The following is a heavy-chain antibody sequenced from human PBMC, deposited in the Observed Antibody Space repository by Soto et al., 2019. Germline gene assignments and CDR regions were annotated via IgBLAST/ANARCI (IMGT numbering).Heavy chain of an antibody. D-gene: IGHD1-1*01. Sequence: SVKVSCKASGGTVRSFAFSWVRQAPGDGLEWVGGITPLFGTTNYAEKLQGRVTITADESTSTVYMELSSLTSEESAVYFCVKDNDHAYDFRGKGTLVTVSS. J-gene: IGHJ1*01. CDR3: VKDNDHAYDF. CDR2: ITPLFGTT. CDR1: GGTVRSFA. V-gene: IGHV1-69*13.